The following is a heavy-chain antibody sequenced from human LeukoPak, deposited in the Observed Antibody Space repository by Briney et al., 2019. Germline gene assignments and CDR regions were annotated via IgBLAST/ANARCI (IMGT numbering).Heavy chain of an antibody. V-gene: IGHV1-69*04. CDR2: MIPILAIA. CDR1: GGTFSSYD. D-gene: IGHD2-21*02. CDR3: ARGLAYCGGDCYSQNY. J-gene: IGHJ4*02. Sequence: SVKVSCKASGGTFSSYDISWVRQASGQGLEWMGRMIPILAIANYAQKFQSRVTITADKSTSTAYMELSSLRSEDTAVYYCARGLAYCGGDCYSQNYWGQGTLVTVSS.